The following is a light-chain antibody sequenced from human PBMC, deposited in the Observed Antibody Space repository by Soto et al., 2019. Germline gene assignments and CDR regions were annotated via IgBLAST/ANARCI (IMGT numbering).Light chain of an antibody. J-gene: IGKJ1*01. Sequence: EIVMTQSPATLSVSPGERATLSCWASQSVSSNLAWYQQKPGQAPRLLIYDASNRATGIPARFSGSGSGTDFTLTISSLEPEDFAVYYCQQRSNWPRTFGQGTKVDIK. CDR1: QSVSSN. CDR2: DAS. V-gene: IGKV3-11*01. CDR3: QQRSNWPRT.